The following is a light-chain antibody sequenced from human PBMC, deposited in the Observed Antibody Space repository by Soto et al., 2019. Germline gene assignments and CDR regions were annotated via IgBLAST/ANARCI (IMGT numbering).Light chain of an antibody. CDR3: SSYTSRSTYVV. CDR2: DVS. V-gene: IGLV2-14*01. Sequence: QSALTQPASVSGSPGQSITISCTGTSSDVGGYNYVSWYQQHPGKAPKLMIYDVSNRPSGVSNRFSGSKSGNTASLTISGLQAKDGADYYGSSYTSRSTYVVFGGGTKLTAL. CDR1: SSDVGGYNY. J-gene: IGLJ2*01.